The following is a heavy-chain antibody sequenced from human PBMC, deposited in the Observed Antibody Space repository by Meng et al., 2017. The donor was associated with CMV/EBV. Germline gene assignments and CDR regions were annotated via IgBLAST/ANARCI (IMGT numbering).Heavy chain of an antibody. CDR3: ARDGGSTSYMGGFDY. J-gene: IGHJ4*02. V-gene: IGHV1-46*01. CDR1: GYTFTSYY. Sequence: ASAKVSCKASGYTFTSYYMHWVRQAPGQGLEWMGIINPSGGSTSYAQKFQGRVTMTRDTSTSTVYMELSSLRSEDTAVYYCARDGGSTSYMGGFDYWGQGTLVTVSS. CDR2: INPSGGST. D-gene: IGHD2-2*01.